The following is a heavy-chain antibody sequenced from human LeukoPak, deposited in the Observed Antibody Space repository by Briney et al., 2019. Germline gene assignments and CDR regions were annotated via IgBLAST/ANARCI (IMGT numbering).Heavy chain of an antibody. CDR1: GYTFTSYY. J-gene: IGHJ4*02. Sequence: ASVKVSCKASGYTFTSYYMHWVRQAPGQGLEWMGWINPNSGGTNYAQKFQGRVTMTRDTSNSTAYMELSRLRSDDTAVYYCARDRSREPADYWGQGTLVTVSS. V-gene: IGHV1-2*02. CDR3: ARDRSREPADY. D-gene: IGHD3-16*02. CDR2: INPNSGGT.